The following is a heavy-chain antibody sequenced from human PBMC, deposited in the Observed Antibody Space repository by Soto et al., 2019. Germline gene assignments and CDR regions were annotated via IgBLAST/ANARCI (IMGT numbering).Heavy chain of an antibody. Sequence: PGGSLRLSCAASGFTFSDYYMSWIRQAPGKGLEWVSYISSSGSTIYYADSVKGRFTICRDTAKNSLDLQMNSLRAEDTVVYYCARDLPMVRGVIGIYYYYGMDVWGQGTTVNVSS. V-gene: IGHV3-11*01. CDR1: GFTFSDYY. CDR2: ISSSGSTI. CDR3: ARDLPMVRGVIGIYYYYGMDV. D-gene: IGHD3-10*01. J-gene: IGHJ6*02.